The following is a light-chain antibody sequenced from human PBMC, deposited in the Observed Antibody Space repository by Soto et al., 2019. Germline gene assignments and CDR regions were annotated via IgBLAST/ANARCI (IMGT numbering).Light chain of an antibody. CDR2: KAS. Sequence: DVQLTQSPSFLSASVGDRVTITCRASQGITNYLAWYQQKPGKAPKPLIYKASSLESGVPSRFSGSGSGTEFTLTISSLQPDDFATYYCQQSVTFGQGTKVDIK. CDR3: QQSVT. CDR1: QGITNY. J-gene: IGKJ1*01. V-gene: IGKV1-9*01.